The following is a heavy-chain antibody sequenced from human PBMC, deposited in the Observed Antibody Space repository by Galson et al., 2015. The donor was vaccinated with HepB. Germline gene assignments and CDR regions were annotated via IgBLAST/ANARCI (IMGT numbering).Heavy chain of an antibody. J-gene: IGHJ5*02. CDR2: ISYDGSNK. CDR3: ARGYCSSTSCYRGWFDP. Sequence: SLRLSCAASGFTFSSYAMHWVRQAPGKGLEWVAVISYDGSNKYYADSVKGRFTISRDNSKNTLYLQMNSLRAEDTAVYYCARGYCSSTSCYRGWFDPWGQGTLVTVSS. CDR1: GFTFSSYA. D-gene: IGHD2-2*01. V-gene: IGHV3-30-3*01.